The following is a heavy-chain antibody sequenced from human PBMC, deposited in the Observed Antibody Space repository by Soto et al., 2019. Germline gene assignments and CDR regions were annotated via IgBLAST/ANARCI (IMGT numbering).Heavy chain of an antibody. D-gene: IGHD3-22*01. CDR3: ARDHYYDSSGYLRVGMDV. V-gene: IGHV5-51*01. CDR2: IYPGDSDT. J-gene: IGHJ6*02. Sequence: GESLKISCKGSGYSFTSYWIGWVRQMPGKXLEWMGIIYPGDSDTRYSPSFQGQVTISADKSISTAYLQWSSLKASDTAMYYCARDHYYDSSGYLRVGMDVWGQGTTVTVSS. CDR1: GYSFTSYW.